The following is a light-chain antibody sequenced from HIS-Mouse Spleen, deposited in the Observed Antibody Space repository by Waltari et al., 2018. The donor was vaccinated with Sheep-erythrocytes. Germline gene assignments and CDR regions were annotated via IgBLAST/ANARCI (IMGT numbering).Light chain of an antibody. V-gene: IGLV3-1*01. Sequence: SYELTQPPSVSVSPGQTASITCSGAKLGDKYACWYQQKPGQSPVLVIYQDSKRHSGIPERFSGANSGNTATLTHSGTQAMDEADYYGQAWDSSTVVFGGGTKLTVL. J-gene: IGLJ2*01. CDR1: KLGDKY. CDR2: QDS. CDR3: QAWDSSTVV.